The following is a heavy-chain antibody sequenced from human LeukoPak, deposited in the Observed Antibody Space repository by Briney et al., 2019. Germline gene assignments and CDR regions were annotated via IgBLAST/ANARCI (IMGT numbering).Heavy chain of an antibody. CDR3: ARGPSGRANGLDV. V-gene: IGHV3-33*01. CDR1: GFSFSGYG. CDR2: IWYDGSNK. D-gene: IGHD1-26*01. J-gene: IGHJ6*01. Sequence: GGSLRLSCVASGFSFSGYGIQTVRQAPGKGLEWVTLIWYDGSNKYYADSVKGRFTISRDNSKNTVYVQMNSLRVEDTAVYYCARGPSGRANGLDVWRQGTTVTVSS.